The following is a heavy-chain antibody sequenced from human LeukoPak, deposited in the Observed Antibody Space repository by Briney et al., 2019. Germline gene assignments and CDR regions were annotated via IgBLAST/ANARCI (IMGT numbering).Heavy chain of an antibody. CDR1: GGTFSSYA. CDR2: IIPIFGTA. D-gene: IGHD3/OR15-3a*01. CDR3: ARAGLGPESYYYYMDV. V-gene: IGHV1-69*13. Sequence: SVKVSCRASGGTFSSYAISWVRQAPGHGLEWMGGIIPIFGTANYAQKFQGRVTITADESTSTAYMELSSLRSEDTAVYYCARAGLGPESYYYYMDVWGKGTTVTVSS. J-gene: IGHJ6*03.